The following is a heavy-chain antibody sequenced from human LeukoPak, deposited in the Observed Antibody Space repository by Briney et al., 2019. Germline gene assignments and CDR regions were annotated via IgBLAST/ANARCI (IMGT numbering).Heavy chain of an antibody. CDR3: AYYDSSGYSYYFDY. Sequence: SVKVSCKASGGTFSSYATSWVRQAPGQGLEWMGRIIPILGIANYAQKFQGRVTITADKSTSTAYMELSSLRSEDTAVYYCAYYDSSGYSYYFDYWGQGTLVTVSS. CDR1: GGTFSSYA. D-gene: IGHD3-22*01. CDR2: IIPILGIA. V-gene: IGHV1-69*04. J-gene: IGHJ4*02.